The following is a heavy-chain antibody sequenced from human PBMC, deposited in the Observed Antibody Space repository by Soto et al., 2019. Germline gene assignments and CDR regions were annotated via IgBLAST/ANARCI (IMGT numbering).Heavy chain of an antibody. V-gene: IGHV3-23*01. D-gene: IGHD3-3*01. CDR3: AKGYDFWSGYPGY. Sequence: EVQLLESGGGLVQPGGSLRLSCAASGFTFSSSAMSWVRQAPGKGLEWVSAISGSGGSTYYADSVKGRFTISRDNSKNTVYLQMNSLRAEDTAVYYCAKGYDFWSGYPGYWGQGTLVTLSS. CDR2: ISGSGGST. J-gene: IGHJ4*02. CDR1: GFTFSSSA.